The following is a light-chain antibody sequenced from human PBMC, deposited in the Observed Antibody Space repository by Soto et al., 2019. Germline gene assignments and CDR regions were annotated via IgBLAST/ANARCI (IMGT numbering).Light chain of an antibody. J-gene: IGKJ2*01. CDR1: QTISSS. CDR3: HQSYSSPQMYT. V-gene: IGKV1-39*01. Sequence: DIQMTQSPSSLSASVGDRVTITCRASQTISSSLNWYQQKPGKAPDLLIYAASNLQSGVPSRFSGSGSGSDFTLTISSLQPEDFATYYCHQSYSSPQMYTFGQGTRLESK. CDR2: AAS.